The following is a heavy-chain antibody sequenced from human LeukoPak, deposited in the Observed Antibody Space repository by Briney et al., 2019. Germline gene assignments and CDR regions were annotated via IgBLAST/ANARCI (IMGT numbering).Heavy chain of an antibody. V-gene: IGHV3-30*18. Sequence: GGSLRLSCAASGFTFSSYGMHWVRQAPGKGLEWVAVISYDGSNKYYADSVKGRFTISRDNSKNTLYLQMNSLRAEDTAVYYCAKDDRRDLYYFDYWGQGTLVTVSS. J-gene: IGHJ4*02. CDR1: GFTFSSYG. CDR3: AKDDRRDLYYFDY. CDR2: ISYDGSNK.